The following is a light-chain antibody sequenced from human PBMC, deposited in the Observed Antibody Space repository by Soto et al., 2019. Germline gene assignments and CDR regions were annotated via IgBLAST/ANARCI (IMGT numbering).Light chain of an antibody. Sequence: QSALTQPASVSGSPGQSITISCTGTSSDVGGYNYVSWYQQHPGKAPKLMIYDVSNRPSGVSNRFSGCKSGNTASLTISGLQSVDEADYYCSSYTSSSTLVVFGGGTKLTVL. V-gene: IGLV2-14*03. J-gene: IGLJ2*01. CDR1: SSDVGGYNY. CDR3: SSYTSSSTLVV. CDR2: DVS.